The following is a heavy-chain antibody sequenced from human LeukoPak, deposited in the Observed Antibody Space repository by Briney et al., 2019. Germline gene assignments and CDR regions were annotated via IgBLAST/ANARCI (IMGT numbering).Heavy chain of an antibody. CDR2: ISYDGSSK. CDR1: GFTFSSYG. D-gene: IGHD2/OR15-2a*01. J-gene: IGHJ4*02. Sequence: GKSLRLSCAASGFTFSSYGMHWVCQAPGKGLEWVAVISYDGSSKYYIDSVKGRSTISRDNSKNTLYLQMNSLRAEDTAVYYCARGENSKTYPVSGYWGQGTLVTVSS. V-gene: IGHV3-30*03. CDR3: ARGENSKTYPVSGY.